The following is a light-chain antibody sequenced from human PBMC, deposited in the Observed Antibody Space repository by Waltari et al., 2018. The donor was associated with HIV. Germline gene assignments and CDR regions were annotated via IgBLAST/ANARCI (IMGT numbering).Light chain of an antibody. Sequence: QSALTQPASVSGSPGQSLTISCTGHTSDVGSYDYVSWYQKHPGKAPQLIIYDVSKRPSGVSSRFSGSKSGNTASLTISGLQADDEANYYCCSYTGSSILVFGGGTKLTVL. V-gene: IGLV2-23*02. J-gene: IGLJ2*01. CDR3: CSYTGSSILV. CDR2: DVS. CDR1: TSDVGSYDY.